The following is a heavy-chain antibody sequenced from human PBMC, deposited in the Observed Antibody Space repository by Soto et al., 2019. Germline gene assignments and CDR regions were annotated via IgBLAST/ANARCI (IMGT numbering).Heavy chain of an antibody. CDR1: GFTFSSYS. CDR2: INSSSSYI. D-gene: IGHD4-17*01. Sequence: EVQLVESGGGLVKPGGSLRLSCAASGFTFSSYSMNWVRQAPGKGLEWVSSINSSSSYIYYADSVKGRFTISRDNAKNSLYLQMNSLRAEDTAVYYCAREAMTTVPIHYFDYWGQGTLVTVSS. CDR3: AREAMTTVPIHYFDY. J-gene: IGHJ4*02. V-gene: IGHV3-21*01.